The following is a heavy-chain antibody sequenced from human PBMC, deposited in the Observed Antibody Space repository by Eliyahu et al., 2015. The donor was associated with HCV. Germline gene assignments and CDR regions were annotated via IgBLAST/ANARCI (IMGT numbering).Heavy chain of an antibody. CDR3: SRERAEGSGLAFDI. J-gene: IGHJ3*02. D-gene: IGHD3-10*01. CDR2: INDRVII. CDR1: GGSISNSD. V-gene: IGHV4-59*01. Sequence: LVKPSETLSLTCSVSGGSISNSDWNWIRQPPGKGLEWIGEWNGYINDRVIIAYNPSLKNRVTMSLDRVQEFLLPEAKVCDRSGTRPCYCSRERAEGSGLAFDIWGQGMMVTVSS.